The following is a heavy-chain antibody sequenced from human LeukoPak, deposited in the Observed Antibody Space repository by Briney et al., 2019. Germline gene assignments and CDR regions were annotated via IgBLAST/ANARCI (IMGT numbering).Heavy chain of an antibody. V-gene: IGHV1-46*01. D-gene: IGHD3-3*01. CDR2: INPSGGST. CDR1: GYTFTSYY. CDR3: ARGLGGDFWSGYLGNYYYYMDV. Sequence: ASVKVSCKASGYTFTSYYMHWVRQAPGQGLEWMGIINPSGGSTSYAQKFQGRVTMTRDMSTSTVYMELSSLRSEDTAVYYCARGLGGDFWSGYLGNYYYYMDVWGKGTTVNVSS. J-gene: IGHJ6*03.